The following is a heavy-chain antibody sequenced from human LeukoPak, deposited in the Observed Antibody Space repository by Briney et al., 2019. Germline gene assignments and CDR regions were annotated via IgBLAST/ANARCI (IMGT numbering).Heavy chain of an antibody. V-gene: IGHV3-9*01. J-gene: IGHJ4*02. CDR2: ISWNSGSI. D-gene: IGHD3-3*01. Sequence: GGSLRLSCAASGFTFDDYAMHWVRQAPVKGLEWVSGISWNSGSIGYADSVKGRFTISRDNAKNSLYLQMNSLRAEDTALYYCAKGSRPTKYDFWRGYWGYFDYWGQGTLVTVSS. CDR1: GFTFDDYA. CDR3: AKGSRPTKYDFWRGYWGYFDY.